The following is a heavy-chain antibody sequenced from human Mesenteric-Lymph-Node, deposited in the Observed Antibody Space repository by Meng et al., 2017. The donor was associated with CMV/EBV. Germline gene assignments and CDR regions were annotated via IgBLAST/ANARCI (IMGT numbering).Heavy chain of an antibody. CDR2: IYYSGST. CDR1: GASISTSSYY. D-gene: IGHD3-10*01. CDR3: ARDHLWFGELLDY. Sequence: SETLSLTCTVSGASISTSSYYWGWFRQPPGKGLEWIGSIYYSGSTYYNPSLKSRVTISVDTSKNQFSLKLSSVTAADTAVYYCARDHLWFGELLDYWGQGTLVTVSS. J-gene: IGHJ4*02. V-gene: IGHV4-39*07.